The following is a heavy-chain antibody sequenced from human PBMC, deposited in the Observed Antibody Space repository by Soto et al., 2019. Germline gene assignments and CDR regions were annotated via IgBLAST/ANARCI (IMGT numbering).Heavy chain of an antibody. CDR1: EFTFSSYA. V-gene: IGHV3-23*01. Sequence: PGGSLRLSCAASEFTFSSYAMSWVRQAPGKGLEWVSAISGSGGSTYYADSVKGRFTVSRDNSKNTLYLQMNSLRAEDTAVYYYVKVAFCGGICFFHYFDCWGKEPLVTVP. J-gene: IGHJ4*02. CDR2: ISGSGGST. CDR3: VKVAFCGGICFFHYFDC. D-gene: IGHD2-21*01.